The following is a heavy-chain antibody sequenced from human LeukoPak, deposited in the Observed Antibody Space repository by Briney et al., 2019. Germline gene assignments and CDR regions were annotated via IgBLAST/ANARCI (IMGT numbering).Heavy chain of an antibody. Sequence: PGGSLRLSCAASGLTVSSNSMSWVRQAPGKGLEWVSVIYSGGSTYYADSVKGRFTISRDNSRNTLYLQMNSLRAEDTAVYYCARSSGWVDYWGQGTLVTVSS. CDR3: ARSSGWVDY. CDR2: IYSGGST. CDR1: GLTVSSNS. J-gene: IGHJ4*02. D-gene: IGHD6-19*01. V-gene: IGHV3-53*01.